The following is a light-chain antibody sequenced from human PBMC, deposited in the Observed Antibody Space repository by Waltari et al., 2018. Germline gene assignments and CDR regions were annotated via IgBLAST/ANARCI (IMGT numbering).Light chain of an antibody. CDR3: SSHTSSVPHV. CDR2: EVS. Sequence: QSALTQPASVSGSPGQSITISCTGPSNDVGGYGHVSWYQQYPGKAPKLIIYEVSYRPSGISTRFSGSKSGNTASLTISGLQAEDEADYYCSSHTSSVPHVFGTGTRVTVV. V-gene: IGLV2-14*01. CDR1: SNDVGGYGH. J-gene: IGLJ1*01.